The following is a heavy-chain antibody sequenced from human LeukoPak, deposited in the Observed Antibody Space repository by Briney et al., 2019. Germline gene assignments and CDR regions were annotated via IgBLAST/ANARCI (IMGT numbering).Heavy chain of an antibody. D-gene: IGHD3-3*01. CDR3: AKEGYDFWSTYSTTHFDY. Sequence: PGGPLRLSCEASGFTFGSYERNWFGKAPGRGLEWVSSISSSGSTIYYADSVKGRFTISRDNAKNSLYLQVSSLRAEDTAVYHCAKEGYDFWSTYSTTHFDYWGQGTLVTVSS. V-gene: IGHV3-48*03. J-gene: IGHJ4*02. CDR2: ISSSGSTI. CDR1: GFTFGSYE.